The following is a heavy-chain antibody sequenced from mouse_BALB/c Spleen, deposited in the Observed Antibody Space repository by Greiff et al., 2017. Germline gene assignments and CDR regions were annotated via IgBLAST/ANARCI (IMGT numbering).Heavy chain of an antibody. V-gene: IGHV1-14*01. CDR2: INPYNDGT. Sequence: EVQLQQSGPELVKPGASVKMSCKASGYTFTSYVMHWVKQKPGQGLEWIGYINPYNDGTKYNAKFKGKATLTSDKSSSTAYMEFSSLTSEDSAVYYCARDGNPYFDYWGQGTTLIVSS. J-gene: IGHJ2*01. CDR1: GYTFTSYV. D-gene: IGHD2-1*01. CDR3: ARDGNPYFDY.